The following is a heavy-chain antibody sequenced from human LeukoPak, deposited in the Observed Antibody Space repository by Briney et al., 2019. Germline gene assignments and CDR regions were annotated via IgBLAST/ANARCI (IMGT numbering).Heavy chain of an antibody. CDR3: ANLPRGDY. V-gene: IGHV3-53*01. D-gene: IGHD3-10*01. J-gene: IGHJ4*02. CDR1: GFTVSRNY. CDR2: IYSGGNT. Sequence: PGGSLRLPCAASGFTVSRNYMSWVRQAPGKGLEWVSVIYSGGNTYYADFVKDRFTISRDNSKNTLYLQINSLTAEDTAVYYCANLPRGDYWGLGTLVTVSS.